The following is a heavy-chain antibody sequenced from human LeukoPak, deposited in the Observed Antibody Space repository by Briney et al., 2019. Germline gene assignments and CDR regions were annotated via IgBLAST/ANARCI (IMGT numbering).Heavy chain of an antibody. CDR3: AKDGSSGYYYDY. D-gene: IGHD3-22*01. V-gene: IGHV3-64*01. CDR1: GFTFSDYA. CDR2: ISSNGGST. Sequence: GGSLRLSCVASGFTFSDYAMHWVRQAPGKGLESVSAISSNGGSTYYANSVKGRFTISRDNSKNTLYLQMNSLRAEDTAVYYCAKDGSSGYYYDYWGQGTLVTVSS. J-gene: IGHJ4*02.